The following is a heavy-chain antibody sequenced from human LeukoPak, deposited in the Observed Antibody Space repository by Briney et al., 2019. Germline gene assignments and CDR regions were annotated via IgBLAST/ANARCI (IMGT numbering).Heavy chain of an antibody. CDR2: IYDSGRA. CDR1: GGSISSYY. Sequence: SETLSRNSTVYGGSISSYYWSWLRQPPGKGREWMGYIYDSGRANYNPSLKNRATISADTSTNQFSLKLSSVTAADTAVYYCARAYYYDSSGYYYFDTWGQGTLGTVSS. D-gene: IGHD3-22*01. V-gene: IGHV4-59*01. CDR3: ARAYYYDSSGYYYFDT. J-gene: IGHJ4*02.